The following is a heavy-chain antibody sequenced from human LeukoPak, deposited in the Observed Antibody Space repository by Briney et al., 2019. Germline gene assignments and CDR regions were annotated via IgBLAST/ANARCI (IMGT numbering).Heavy chain of an antibody. CDR2: INHSGST. J-gene: IGHJ4*02. CDR1: GGSFSGYY. V-gene: IGHV4-34*01. CDR3: ARGLNDYCNYDPGY. D-gene: IGHD4-11*01. Sequence: PSETLSLTCAVYGGSFSGYYWSWIRQPPGKGLEWIGEINHSGSTNYNPSLKSRVTISVDTSKNQFSLKLSSVTAADTAVYYCARGLNDYCNYDPGYWGQGTLVTVSS.